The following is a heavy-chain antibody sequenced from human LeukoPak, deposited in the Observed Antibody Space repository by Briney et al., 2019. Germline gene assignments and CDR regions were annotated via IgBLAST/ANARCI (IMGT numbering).Heavy chain of an antibody. J-gene: IGHJ6*02. CDR1: GGSFSGHY. V-gene: IGHV4-34*01. D-gene: IGHD4-23*01. CDR2: NNHSGST. CDR3: ARGKTVGYYYYGMDV. Sequence: KPSETLSLTCAVYGGSFSGHYWSWIRQPPGKGLEWIGENNHSGSTNYNPSLKSRVTISVDTSKNQFSLKLSSVTAADTAVYYCARGKTVGYYYYGMDVWGQGTTVTVSS.